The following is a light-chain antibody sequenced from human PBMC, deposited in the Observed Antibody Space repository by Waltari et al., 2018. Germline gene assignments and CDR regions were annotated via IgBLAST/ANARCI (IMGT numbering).Light chain of an antibody. J-gene: IGKJ2*01. CDR3: QQRSNWPSYA. Sequence: EIVLTQSPATLSLSPGERAPLSCRASQSLNNYVAWYQQKPGQAPRLLIFDSSNRPPGIPARFSGSGSGTDFTLTISSLEPEDFAVYYCQQRSNWPSYAFGPGTKLEIK. V-gene: IGKV3-11*01. CDR1: QSLNNY. CDR2: DSS.